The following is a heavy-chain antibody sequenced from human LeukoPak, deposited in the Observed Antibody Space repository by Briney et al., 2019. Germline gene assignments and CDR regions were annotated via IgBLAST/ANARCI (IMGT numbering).Heavy chain of an antibody. D-gene: IGHD2-2*01. Sequence: ASVKVSCKASGYTFIGNGITWVRQAAGQGLEWMGWINGYNGNTAYAQMLAVRFTMTTDTSTTTAYMELRGLRSDDTAVYYCARSGYCSGASCYGEGIDYWGQGTLVTVSS. CDR1: GYTFIGNG. V-gene: IGHV1-18*01. J-gene: IGHJ4*02. CDR2: INGYNGNT. CDR3: ARSGYCSGASCYGEGIDY.